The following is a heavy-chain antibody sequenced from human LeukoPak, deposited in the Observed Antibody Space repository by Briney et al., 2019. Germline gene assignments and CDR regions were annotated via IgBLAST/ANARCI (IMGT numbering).Heavy chain of an antibody. V-gene: IGHV3-7*01. CDR2: IKQDGSEK. J-gene: IGHJ6*02. CDR1: GFTFSNYW. CDR3: ARDDTGYSSSWYDYYGMDV. D-gene: IGHD6-13*01. Sequence: RAGGSLRLSCVASGFTFSNYWMSWVRQAPGKGLEWVANIKQDGSEKYYVDSVKGRFTISRDNAKNSLYLRMNSLRAEDTAVYYCARDDTGYSSSWYDYYGMDVWGQGTTVTVSS.